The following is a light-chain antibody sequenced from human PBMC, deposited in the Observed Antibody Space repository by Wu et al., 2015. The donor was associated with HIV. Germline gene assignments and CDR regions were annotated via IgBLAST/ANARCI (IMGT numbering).Light chain of an antibody. Sequence: DIQMTQSPSSVSASVGDRVTITCRASQSTSRFLNWYQQKPGKAPKLLIYAASSLQSGVPSRFSGSGSGTDFTFTISSLQPEDFATYYCQQSYNPPWTFGQGTKVEIK. CDR1: QSTSRF. V-gene: IGKV1-39*01. CDR3: QQSYNPPWT. CDR2: AAS. J-gene: IGKJ1*01.